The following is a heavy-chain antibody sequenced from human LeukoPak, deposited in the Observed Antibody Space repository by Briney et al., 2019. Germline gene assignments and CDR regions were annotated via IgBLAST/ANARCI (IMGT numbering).Heavy chain of an antibody. CDR3: ARDRATGASRLFVVQ. CDR1: GFTFSRYS. CDR2: MSSGGRYI. V-gene: IGHV3-21*01. J-gene: IGHJ4*02. D-gene: IGHD3-3*01. Sequence: GGSLRLSCAASGFTFSRYSMTWVRQAPGKGLEWVSSMSSGGRYIYYADSVRGRFTISRDNAKNSLYLLMNSLRDEETAIYFCARDRATGASRLFVVQWGQGTLVTVSS.